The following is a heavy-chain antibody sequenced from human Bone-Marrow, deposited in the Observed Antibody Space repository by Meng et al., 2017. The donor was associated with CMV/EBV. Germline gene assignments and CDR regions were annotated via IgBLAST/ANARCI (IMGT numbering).Heavy chain of an antibody. CDR2: IYWNDDK. CDR1: GFSLSKIGVG. J-gene: IGHJ4*01. D-gene: IGHD4-11*01. Sequence: SGPTLVKPTQTLTLTCTFSGFSLSKIGVGVGWIRQPPGKALEWLALIYWNDDKRYSPSLKSRLTVTKDTSKNQVVLTMTNMDPVDTATYYCAHKDYNILKDYWGQGTRVTVSS. CDR3: AHKDYNILKDY. V-gene: IGHV2-5*01.